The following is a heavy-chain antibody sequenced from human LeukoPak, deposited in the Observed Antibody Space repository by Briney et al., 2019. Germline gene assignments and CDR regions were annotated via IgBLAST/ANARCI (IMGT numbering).Heavy chain of an antibody. D-gene: IGHD1-26*01. J-gene: IGHJ5*02. CDR3: ARDGEVGVGRWFDP. Sequence: GGSLRLSCAASGFTFSSYGMHWVRQAPGKGLEWVAFIRYDGSNKCYADSVKGRFTISRDNSKNTLYLQMNSLRAEDTAVYYCARDGEVGVGRWFDPWGQGTLVTVSS. V-gene: IGHV3-30*02. CDR1: GFTFSSYG. CDR2: IRYDGSNK.